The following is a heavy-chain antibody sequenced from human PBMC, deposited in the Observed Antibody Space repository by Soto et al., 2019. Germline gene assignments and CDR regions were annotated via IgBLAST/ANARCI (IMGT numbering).Heavy chain of an antibody. V-gene: IGHV5-51*01. Sequence: PWESLKISCKGSGYSFTSYWIGWVRQMPGKGLEWMGIIYPGDSDTRYSPSFQGQVTISADKSISTAYLQWSSLKASDTAMYYCARQLRYLYYYYYGMDVWGQGTTVTVSS. CDR2: IYPGDSDT. CDR3: ARQLRYLYYYYYGMDV. D-gene: IGHD4-17*01. CDR1: GYSFTSYW. J-gene: IGHJ6*01.